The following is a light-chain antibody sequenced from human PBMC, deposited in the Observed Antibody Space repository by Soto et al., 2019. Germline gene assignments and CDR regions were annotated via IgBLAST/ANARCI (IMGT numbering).Light chain of an antibody. Sequence: QSALTQPPSVSAAPGQQVTISCSGSSSNIGNGYVSWYQHLPGTAPKLLIYDNDKRPSGTPDRFSGSKSGTTATLGITGLQAGDEADYYCESWDSSLRAVLFGGGTKVTVL. CDR2: DND. V-gene: IGLV1-51*01. CDR3: ESWDSSLRAVL. J-gene: IGLJ2*01. CDR1: SSNIGNGY.